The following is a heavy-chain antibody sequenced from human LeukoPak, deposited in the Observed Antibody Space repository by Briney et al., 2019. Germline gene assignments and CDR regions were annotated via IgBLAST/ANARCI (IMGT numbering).Heavy chain of an antibody. CDR1: GFTFSSYG. J-gene: IGHJ4*02. Sequence: SGGSLRLSCAASGFTFSSYGMHWVRQAPGKGLEWVSLISSDGSSQYYADSVKGRFTISRDTSNNTLYLQMNSLRAEDTAVYYCARVSRDGYNPKCWGQGTLVTVSS. D-gene: IGHD5-24*01. V-gene: IGHV3-30-3*01. CDR3: ARVSRDGYNPKC. CDR2: ISSDGSSQ.